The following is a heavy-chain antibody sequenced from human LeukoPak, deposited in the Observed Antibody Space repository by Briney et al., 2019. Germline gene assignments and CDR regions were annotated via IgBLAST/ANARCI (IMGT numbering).Heavy chain of an antibody. Sequence: GGSLRLSCAASGFTFSSYSMNWVRQAPGKGLEWVSSISSSSSYIYYADSVKGRFTISRGNAKNSLYLQMNSLRAEDTAVYYCASSGCSSTSCYDYWGQGTLVTVSS. CDR3: ASSGCSSTSCYDY. CDR2: ISSSSSYI. D-gene: IGHD2-2*01. V-gene: IGHV3-21*01. J-gene: IGHJ4*02. CDR1: GFTFSSYS.